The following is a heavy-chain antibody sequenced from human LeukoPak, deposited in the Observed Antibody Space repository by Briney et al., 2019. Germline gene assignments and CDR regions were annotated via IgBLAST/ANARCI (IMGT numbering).Heavy chain of an antibody. CDR2: INHSGST. V-gene: IGHV4-34*01. D-gene: IGHD4-23*01. CDR3: ARDKPVVTRAYYYYCGMDV. Sequence: PSETLSLTCAVYGGSFSGYYWSWIRQPPGKGLEWIGEINHSGSTNYNPSLKSRVTISVDTSKNQFSLKLSSVTAADTAVYYCARDKPVVTRAYYYYCGMDVWGQGTTVTVSS. J-gene: IGHJ6*02. CDR1: GGSFSGYY.